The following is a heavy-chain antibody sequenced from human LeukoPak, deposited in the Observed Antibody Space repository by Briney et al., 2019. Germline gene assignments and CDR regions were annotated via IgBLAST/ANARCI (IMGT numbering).Heavy chain of an antibody. CDR2: IIPIFGTA. CDR1: GGTFSSYA. Sequence: GASVKVSGKASGGTFSSYAISWVRQAPGQGLEWMGGIIPIFGTANYAQKFQGRVTITADESTSTAYMELSSLRSEDTAVYYCAREGVMTTVTTGPFDYWGQGTLVTVSS. V-gene: IGHV1-69*01. D-gene: IGHD4-17*01. CDR3: AREGVMTTVTTGPFDY. J-gene: IGHJ4*02.